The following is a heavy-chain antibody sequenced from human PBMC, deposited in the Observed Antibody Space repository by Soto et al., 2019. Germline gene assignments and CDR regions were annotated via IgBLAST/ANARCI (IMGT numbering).Heavy chain of an antibody. V-gene: IGHV3-74*01. CDR3: ASFGTYYDTSGFLY. J-gene: IGHJ4*02. CDR1: GFPPKYNW. CDR2: IETDGSSA. Sequence: GGSLRLSCEVSGFPPKYNWIHWVRQTPGKPLVWVSRIETDGSSATYADSVKGRFTISRDNAKNTVYLQMNSLRAEDTAIYYCASFGTYYDTSGFLYWRQRTLVTVSS. D-gene: IGHD3-22*01.